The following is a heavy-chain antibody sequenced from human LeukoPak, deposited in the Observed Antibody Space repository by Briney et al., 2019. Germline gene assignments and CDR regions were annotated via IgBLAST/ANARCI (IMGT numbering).Heavy chain of an antibody. CDR2: IYYSGST. Sequence: SETLSLTCTVSGGSISSYYWSWIRQPPGKGLEWIGYIYYSGSTNYNPSLKSRVTMSVDTSKNQFSLKLSSVTAADTAVYYCARDRNSGGVYYYMDVWGKGTTVTISS. CDR1: GGSISSYY. V-gene: IGHV4-59*12. J-gene: IGHJ6*03. CDR3: ARDRNSGGVYYYMDV. D-gene: IGHD3-10*01.